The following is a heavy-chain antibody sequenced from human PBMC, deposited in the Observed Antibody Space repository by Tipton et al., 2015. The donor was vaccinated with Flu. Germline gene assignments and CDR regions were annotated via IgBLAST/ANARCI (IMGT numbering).Heavy chain of an antibody. CDR3: ARGSGYYQGGWFDP. J-gene: IGHJ5*02. CDR2: IYYTESP. Sequence: TLSLTCTVSGGSVSSGGYYWTWIRQHPVKGLEWIGYIYYTESPKYNPSLQSRVTISVDTSKNQLSLELTSVTAADTAVYYCARGSGYYQGGWFDPWGQGTLVTVSS. CDR1: GGSVSSGGYY. D-gene: IGHD3-22*01. V-gene: IGHV4-31*03.